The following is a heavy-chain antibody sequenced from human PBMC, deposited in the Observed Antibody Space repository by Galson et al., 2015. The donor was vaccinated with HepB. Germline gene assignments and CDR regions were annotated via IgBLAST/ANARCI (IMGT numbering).Heavy chain of an antibody. D-gene: IGHD3-3*01. Sequence: SETLSLTCTVSGGSITGYFWSWIRQPPGKGPEWIGYMYDSGSTNYNPSLKSRVAISVDTSKNQLSLKLTSVTAADTAIYYCARGRNGVVHDAFEVWGQGTMVTVSS. CDR1: GGSITGYF. J-gene: IGHJ3*01. CDR2: MYDSGST. V-gene: IGHV4-59*01. CDR3: ARGRNGVVHDAFEV.